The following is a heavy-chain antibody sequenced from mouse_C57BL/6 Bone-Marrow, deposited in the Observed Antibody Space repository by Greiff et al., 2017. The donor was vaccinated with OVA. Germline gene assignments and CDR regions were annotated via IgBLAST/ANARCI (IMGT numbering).Heavy chain of an antibody. CDR2: IYPGSGNT. D-gene: IGHD4-1*01. Sequence: QVQLKQSGAELVRPGASVKLSCKASGYTFTDYYINWVKQRPGQGLEWIARIYPGSGNTYYNEKFKGKATLTAEKSSSTAYMQLSSLTSEDSAVYYCARPNWGYWYFDVWGTGTTVTVSS. J-gene: IGHJ1*03. CDR3: ARPNWGYWYFDV. V-gene: IGHV1-76*01. CDR1: GYTFTDYY.